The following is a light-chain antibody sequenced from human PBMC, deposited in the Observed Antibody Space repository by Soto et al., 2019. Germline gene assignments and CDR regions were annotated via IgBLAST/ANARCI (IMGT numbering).Light chain of an antibody. CDR1: SSDLGSYNR. CDR3: SLYISGSTYV. Sequence: QSVLTQPPSVYGSPGQSVTISCTGTSSDLGSYNRVSWYQQPPGTAPKLMIYEVSNRPSGVPDRFSGSKSGKTASLTISGLQAEDEADYYCSLYISGSTYVFVTGTKVTVL. V-gene: IGLV2-18*01. J-gene: IGLJ1*01. CDR2: EVS.